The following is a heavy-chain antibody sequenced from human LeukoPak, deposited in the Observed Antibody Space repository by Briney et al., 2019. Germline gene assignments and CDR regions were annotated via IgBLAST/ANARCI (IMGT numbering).Heavy chain of an antibody. CDR3: ARYGNWYYFDY. CDR1: GYTFTSYY. V-gene: IGHV1-46*01. CDR2: INPSGGST. Sequence: ASVKVSCKASGYTFTSYYMHWVRQAPGQGLEWMGIINPSGGSTSHAQKFQGRVTMTRDTSTSTVYMELSSLRSEDTAVYYCARYGNWYYFDYWGQGTLVTVSS. J-gene: IGHJ4*02. D-gene: IGHD4-11*01.